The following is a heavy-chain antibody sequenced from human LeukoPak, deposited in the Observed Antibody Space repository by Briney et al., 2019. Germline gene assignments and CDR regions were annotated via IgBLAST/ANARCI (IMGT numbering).Heavy chain of an antibody. CDR2: IYTSGST. CDR1: GGSISSYY. CDR3: ARHRIAGGGPAFDI. V-gene: IGHV4-4*09. J-gene: IGHJ3*02. D-gene: IGHD2-15*01. Sequence: PSETLSLTCTVSGGSISSYYWSWIRQPPGKGLEWIGYIYTSGSTNYNSSLKSRVTISVDTSKNQFSLKLSSVTAADTAVYYCARHRIAGGGPAFDIWGQGTMVTVSS.